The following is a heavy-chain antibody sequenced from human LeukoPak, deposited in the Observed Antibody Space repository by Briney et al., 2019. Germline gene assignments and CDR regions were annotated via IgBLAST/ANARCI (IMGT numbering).Heavy chain of an antibody. J-gene: IGHJ6*02. D-gene: IGHD3-3*01. Sequence: ASVKVSCKASGYTFTSYGISWVRQAPGQGLEWMGWISAYNGNTNYAQKLQGRVTMTTDTSTSTAYMELRSLRSDDTAVYYCARVRRITIFGVVNHYYGMDVWGQGTTVTVSS. V-gene: IGHV1-18*01. CDR3: ARVRRITIFGVVNHYYGMDV. CDR1: GYTFTSYG. CDR2: ISAYNGNT.